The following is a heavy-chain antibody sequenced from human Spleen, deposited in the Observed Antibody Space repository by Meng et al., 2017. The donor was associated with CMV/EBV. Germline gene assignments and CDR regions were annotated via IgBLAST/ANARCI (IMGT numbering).Heavy chain of an antibody. Sequence: GESLKISCAASGFTFDTYAMNWVRQAPGKGLERVSSISAGGGTTFYADSVKGRFTISRDNAKNSLYLQMNSLRAEDTAVYYCARGSTSCMDVWGQGTTVTVSS. V-gene: IGHV3-23*01. D-gene: IGHD2-2*01. CDR3: ARGSTSCMDV. CDR2: ISAGGGTT. J-gene: IGHJ6*02. CDR1: GFTFDTYA.